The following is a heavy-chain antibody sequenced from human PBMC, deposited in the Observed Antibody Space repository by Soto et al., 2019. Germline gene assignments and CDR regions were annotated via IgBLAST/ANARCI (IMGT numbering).Heavy chain of an antibody. J-gene: IGHJ4*02. Sequence: QVQLVESGGGVVQPGRSLRLSCAASGFTFSSYGMHWVRQAPGKGLEWVAVISYDGSNKYYADSVKGRFTISRDNSNNRLYLQMNSLRAEDTALYYCAKMGPDSSCWIGGYFDYWVQGTLLTVSS. V-gene: IGHV3-30*18. D-gene: IGHD6-19*01. CDR3: AKMGPDSSCWIGGYFDY. CDR1: GFTFSSYG. CDR2: ISYDGSNK.